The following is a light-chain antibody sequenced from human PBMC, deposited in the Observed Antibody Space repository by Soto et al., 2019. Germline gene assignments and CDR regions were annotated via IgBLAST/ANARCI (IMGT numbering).Light chain of an antibody. J-gene: IGLJ3*02. CDR1: SSNIGSNS. V-gene: IGLV1-44*01. Sequence: QSVLPQPPSASGAPGPRITISCSGSSSNIGSNSVNWYQHLPGTAPKLLMYKNNQRPSGVPDRFSGSKSGTSASLAISGVRSEDDADYYCGTWEDTLNVWLFGGGTKLTVL. CDR3: GTWEDTLNVWL. CDR2: KNN.